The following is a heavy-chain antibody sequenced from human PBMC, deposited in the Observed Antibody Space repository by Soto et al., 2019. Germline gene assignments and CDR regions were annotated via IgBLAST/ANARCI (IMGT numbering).Heavy chain of an antibody. Sequence: PSETLSLTCSVSGGSISRNVYYWTWIRQHPGKGLEWIGHIYYAGSTYYNPSLKSRVTMSLDTSKNQFSLTVSSVTAADTAVYYCARGLTTLYYFDSWGQGALVTVSS. CDR3: ARGLTTLYYFDS. V-gene: IGHV4-31*03. CDR2: IYYAGST. D-gene: IGHD1-1*01. J-gene: IGHJ4*02. CDR1: GGSISRNVYY.